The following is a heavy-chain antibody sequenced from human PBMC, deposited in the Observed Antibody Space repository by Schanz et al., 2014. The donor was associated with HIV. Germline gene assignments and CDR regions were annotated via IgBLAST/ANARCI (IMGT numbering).Heavy chain of an antibody. V-gene: IGHV3-7*01. J-gene: IGHJ4*02. CDR1: GFTFSDCW. CDR2: IKGDGTEK. D-gene: IGHD3-3*01. CDR3: AREASHYDFWYGYFTLPLNY. Sequence: AQLVESGGGVVQPGGSLTLSCAASGFTFSDCWMAWVRQAPGKGLEWEDNIKGDGTEKNLVDSVKGRFTISRDNGKNSLFLQMNDLKVEDTGVYYCAREASHYDFWYGYFTLPLNYWGQGTRVIVSS.